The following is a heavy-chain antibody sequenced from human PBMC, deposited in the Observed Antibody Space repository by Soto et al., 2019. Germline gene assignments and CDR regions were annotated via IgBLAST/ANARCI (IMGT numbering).Heavy chain of an antibody. CDR1: GGSISSSSYY. V-gene: IGHV4-39*07. D-gene: IGHD6-19*01. J-gene: IGHJ6*03. CDR2: IYYSGST. Sequence: SETLSLTCTVAGGSISSSSYYWGWIRQPPGKGLECIGSIYYSGSTNYNPSLKSRVTISVDTSKNQFSLKLSSVTAADTAVYYCVRIEVAGTYMDVWGKGTTLTVSS. CDR3: VRIEVAGTYMDV.